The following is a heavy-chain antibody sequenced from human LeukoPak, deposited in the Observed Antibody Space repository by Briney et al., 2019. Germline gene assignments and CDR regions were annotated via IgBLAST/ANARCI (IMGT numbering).Heavy chain of an antibody. Sequence: GGSQRLSCVASGFTFSTYWMNWVRQAPGKGLERVGTISPDGSDKYYVDSVKGRFTISRDNAKTSLYLQINSLRADDTALYYCARGIVVVVGASDHFDYWGQRTLLTVSS. J-gene: IGHJ4*02. D-gene: IGHD2-15*01. CDR3: ARGIVVVVGASDHFDY. CDR1: GFTFSTYW. V-gene: IGHV3-7*01. CDR2: ISPDGSDK.